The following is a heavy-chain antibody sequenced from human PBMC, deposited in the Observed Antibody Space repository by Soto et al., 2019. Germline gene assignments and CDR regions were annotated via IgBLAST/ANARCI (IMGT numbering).Heavy chain of an antibody. D-gene: IGHD2-2*02. V-gene: IGHV3-30*18. J-gene: IGHJ4*02. CDR2: ISYDGSNK. Sequence: GGSLRLSCAASGFTFSSYGMHWVRQAPGKGLEWVAVISYDGSNKYYADSVKGRFTISRDNSKNTLYLQMNSLRAEDTAVYYCAKDHIRRCISTSCYSLFDYWGQGTLVTVSS. CDR1: GFTFSSYG. CDR3: AKDHIRRCISTSCYSLFDY.